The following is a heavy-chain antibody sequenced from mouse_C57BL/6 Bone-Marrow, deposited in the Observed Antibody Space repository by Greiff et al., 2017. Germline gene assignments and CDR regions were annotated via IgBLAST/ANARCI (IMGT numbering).Heavy chain of an antibody. D-gene: IGHD2-3*01. Sequence: EVQVVESGGGLVQPKGSLKLSCAASGFTFNTYAMHWVRQAPGKGLEWVARIRSKSSNYATYYADSVKDRFTISRDDSQSMLYLQMNNLKTEDTAMYYCVRSSYDGYYPHFDYWGQGTTLTVSS. CDR1: GFTFNTYA. CDR3: VRSSYDGYYPHFDY. J-gene: IGHJ2*01. V-gene: IGHV10-3*01. CDR2: IRSKSSNYAT.